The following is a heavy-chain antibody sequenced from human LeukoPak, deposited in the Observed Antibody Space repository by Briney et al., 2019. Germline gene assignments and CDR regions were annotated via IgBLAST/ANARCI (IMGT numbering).Heavy chain of an antibody. CDR1: GFSITDYY. Sequence: GGSLRLSCSASGFSITDYYMSWFRLSPDKELEWIAYITSSGATTEYADSVKGRFTISRVNAKNSLYLQMNSLRPDDTAVYYCARDPDYGDPYWGQGTLVTVSS. D-gene: IGHD4/OR15-4a*01. CDR3: ARDPDYGDPY. CDR2: ITSSGATT. V-gene: IGHV3-11*01. J-gene: IGHJ4*02.